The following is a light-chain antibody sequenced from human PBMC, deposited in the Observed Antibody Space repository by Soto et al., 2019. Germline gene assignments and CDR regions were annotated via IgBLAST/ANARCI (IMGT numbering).Light chain of an antibody. J-gene: IGKJ4*01. Sequence: PGERATLSCRASQSVSSSYVAWYQQKPGQSPRLLIYDASNRATGIPARFSGSGSGTDFTLTISSLEPEDFAVYYCQQRSNWPLTFGGGTKVDIK. CDR1: QSVSSSY. V-gene: IGKV3D-20*02. CDR2: DAS. CDR3: QQRSNWPLT.